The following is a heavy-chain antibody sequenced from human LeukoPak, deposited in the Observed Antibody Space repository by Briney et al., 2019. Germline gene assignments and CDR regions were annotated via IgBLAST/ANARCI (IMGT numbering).Heavy chain of an antibody. D-gene: IGHD3-3*01. CDR2: INSDGSST. Sequence: PGGSLRLSCAASGFTFSSYWMHWVRQAPGKGPVWVSRINSDGSSTSYADSVKGRFTISRDNAKNTLYLQMNSLRAEDTAVYYCARDADYYFDYWGQGTPVTVSS. V-gene: IGHV3-74*01. CDR1: GFTFSSYW. J-gene: IGHJ4*02. CDR3: ARDADYYFDY.